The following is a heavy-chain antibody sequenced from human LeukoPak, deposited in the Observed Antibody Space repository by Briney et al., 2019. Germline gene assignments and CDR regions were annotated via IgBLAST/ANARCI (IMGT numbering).Heavy chain of an antibody. CDR2: IIPILGIA. J-gene: IGHJ5*02. D-gene: IGHD2-15*01. Sequence: ASVKVSCKASGYTFTSYYMHWVRQAPGQGFEWMGRIIPILGIANYAQKFQGRVTITADKSTSTAYMELSSLRSEDTAVYYCASLLGYCSGGSCYSSPWGQGTLVTVSS. CDR1: GYTFTSYY. CDR3: ASLLGYCSGGSCYSSP. V-gene: IGHV1-69*02.